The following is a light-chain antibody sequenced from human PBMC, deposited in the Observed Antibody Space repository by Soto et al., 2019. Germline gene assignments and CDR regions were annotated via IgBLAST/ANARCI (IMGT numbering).Light chain of an antibody. V-gene: IGLV2-14*01. CDR3: SSFATTTIPV. CDR1: SSDIGGYNY. J-gene: IGLJ2*01. CDR2: DVS. Sequence: QSALTQPASVSGSPGQSITISCTGTSSDIGGYNYVSWYQQHPGKAPKLMIYDVSYRPSGVSDRFSGSKSGNTASLTISGLQAEDEADHHCSSFATTTIPVFGGGTKLTVL.